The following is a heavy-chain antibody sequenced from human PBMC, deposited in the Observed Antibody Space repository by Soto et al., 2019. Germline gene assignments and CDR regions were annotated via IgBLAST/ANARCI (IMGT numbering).Heavy chain of an antibody. V-gene: IGHV1-2*02. CDR2: INPNGGGT. CDR3: ARAVHTMIQGVRFRVDQ. J-gene: IGHJ4*02. D-gene: IGHD3-10*01. Sequence: ASLKVSCKASGYTFTAYYIHWVRQAPVQGLEWMGWINPNGGGTKYAQKFQGRVTMTRDTSINTAYMELTRLTSDDTAVYYCARAVHTMIQGVRFRVDQWGQGTLVTVSS. CDR1: GYTFTAYY.